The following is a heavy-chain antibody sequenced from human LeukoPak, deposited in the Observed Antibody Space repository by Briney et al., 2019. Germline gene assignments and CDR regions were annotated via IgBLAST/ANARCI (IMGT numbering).Heavy chain of an antibody. J-gene: IGHJ6*02. V-gene: IGHV3-23*01. Sequence: GGSLRLSCAASGFTFNNYAMSWVRQAPGKGLEWVSAISGSGGSTYYADSVKGRFTISRDNSKNTLYLQMGSLRAEDMAVYYCARARDYYYYGMDVWGQGTTVTVSS. CDR2: ISGSGGST. CDR1: GFTFNNYA. CDR3: ARARDYYYYGMDV.